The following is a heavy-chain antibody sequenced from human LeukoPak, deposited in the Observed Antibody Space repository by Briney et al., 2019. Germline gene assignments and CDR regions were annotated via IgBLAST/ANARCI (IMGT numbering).Heavy chain of an antibody. J-gene: IGHJ6*03. CDR1: GFTFSSYS. D-gene: IGHD3-3*01. CDR2: ISSSSSYI. V-gene: IGHV3-21*01. CDR3: ARDAFYYDFWSGYYPRHFYYHYYMDV. Sequence: PGGSLRLSCAASGFTFSSYSMNWVRQAPGKGLEWVSSISSSSSYIYYADSVKGRFTISRDNAKNSLYLQTNSLRAEDTAVYYCARDAFYYDFWSGYYPRHFYYHYYMDVWGKGTTATVSS.